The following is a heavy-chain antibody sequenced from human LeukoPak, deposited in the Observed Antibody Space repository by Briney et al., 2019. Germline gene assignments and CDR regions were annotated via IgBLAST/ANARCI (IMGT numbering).Heavy chain of an antibody. CDR2: ISPTGSTT. J-gene: IGHJ4*02. CDR3: ARGPNSNWSGLDF. CDR1: GFSFSGHW. D-gene: IGHD6-6*01. Sequence: GGSLRLSCTASGFSFSGHWMHWARHLPGKGLVWVSRISPTGSTTSYADSVKGRFTVSRDNAKNTLYLQVNNLRAEDAAVYYCARGPNSNWSGLDFWGQGTLLTVSS. V-gene: IGHV3-74*01.